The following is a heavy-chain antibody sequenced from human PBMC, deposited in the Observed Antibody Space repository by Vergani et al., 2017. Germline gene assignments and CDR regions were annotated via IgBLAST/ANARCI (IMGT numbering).Heavy chain of an antibody. Sequence: EVQLLESGGGLVQPGGSLRLSCAASGFTFSSYAMSWVRQAPGKGLEWVSAISGSGGSTYYADSVKGRFTISRDNSKNTLYLQMNSLRAEATAVYCCAKVDIAAAGTREGAFDMWGQGTMVTVPS. CDR1: GFTFSSYA. V-gene: IGHV3-23*01. CDR3: AKVDIAAAGTREGAFDM. CDR2: ISGSGGST. J-gene: IGHJ3*02. D-gene: IGHD6-13*01.